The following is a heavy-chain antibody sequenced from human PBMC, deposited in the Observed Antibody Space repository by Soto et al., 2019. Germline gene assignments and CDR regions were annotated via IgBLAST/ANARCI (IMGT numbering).Heavy chain of an antibody. J-gene: IGHJ4*02. V-gene: IGHV3-23*01. D-gene: IGHD6-13*01. CDR2: LSGSGTST. Sequence: GGSLRLSCAASGFSFVNYAMNWVRQAPGKGLEWVSGLSGSGTSTYYADSVKGRFTISRDNAKNSLYLQMNSLRAEDTAVYYCARTSSWYPYYFDYWGQGTLVTVSS. CDR3: ARTSSWYPYYFDY. CDR1: GFSFVNYA.